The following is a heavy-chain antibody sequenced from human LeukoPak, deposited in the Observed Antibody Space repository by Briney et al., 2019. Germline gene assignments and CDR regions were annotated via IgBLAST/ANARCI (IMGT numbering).Heavy chain of an antibody. V-gene: IGHV3-23*01. Sequence: GGPLRLSYGASGFPFRSHGVMCVGQARGRGLECCSTICGSGDNTYHADSVKGRFTISRDNSKDTLYLQMISLRAEDTAVYYCANPTMAVAGTAWIDAFDIWGQGTMVTVSS. D-gene: IGHD6-19*01. CDR3: ANPTMAVAGTAWIDAFDI. CDR1: GFPFRSHG. J-gene: IGHJ3*02. CDR2: ICGSGDNT.